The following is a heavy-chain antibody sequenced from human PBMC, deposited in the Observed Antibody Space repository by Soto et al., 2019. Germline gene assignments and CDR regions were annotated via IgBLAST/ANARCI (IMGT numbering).Heavy chain of an antibody. CDR1: GGSVSSGSYY. J-gene: IGHJ5*02. Sequence: QVQLQESGPGLVKPSETLSLTCTVSGGSVSSGSYYWSWIRQPPGKGLEWIGYVYYSGGSSYNPSLQSRVTISVHTSKNQLSLKLSSVTAADTAVYYCARHRLIPVGGGWFDPWGQGTLVTVSS. D-gene: IGHD2-15*01. CDR2: VYYSGGS. CDR3: ARHRLIPVGGGWFDP. V-gene: IGHV4-61*01.